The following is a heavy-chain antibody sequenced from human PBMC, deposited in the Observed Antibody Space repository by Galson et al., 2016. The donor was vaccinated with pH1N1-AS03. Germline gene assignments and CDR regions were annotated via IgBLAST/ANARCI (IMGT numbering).Heavy chain of an antibody. CDR1: GYVFDLYW. CDR2: IYPGDSDT. CDR3: ARQKNWNGGYNNWFDP. J-gene: IGHJ5*02. Sequence: QSGAEVTKPGESLKISCQATGYVFDLYWIAWVRQMPGKGLEWMGIIYPGDSDTRYSPSFQGRVTISADKSTTTAYLQWSALQASDTATYYCARQKNWNGGYNNWFDPWGQGTLVTVSS. V-gene: IGHV5-51*01. D-gene: IGHD1-1*01.